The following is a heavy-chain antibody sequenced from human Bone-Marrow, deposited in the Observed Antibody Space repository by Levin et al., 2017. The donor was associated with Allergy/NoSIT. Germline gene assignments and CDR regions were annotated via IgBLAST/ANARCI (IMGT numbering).Heavy chain of an antibody. D-gene: IGHD4-17*01. Sequence: SQTLSLPCTVSGGSIRSGDYYWSWIRQPPGKGLEWIGYIYYSGSTYYNPSLKSRVTISVDTSKNQFSLKLSSVTAADTAVYYCARERRPPTVTADVLAPGFIDYWGQGTLVTVSS. J-gene: IGHJ4*02. CDR2: IYYSGST. V-gene: IGHV4-30-4*01. CDR1: GGSIRSGDYY. CDR3: ARERRPPTVTADVLAPGFIDY.